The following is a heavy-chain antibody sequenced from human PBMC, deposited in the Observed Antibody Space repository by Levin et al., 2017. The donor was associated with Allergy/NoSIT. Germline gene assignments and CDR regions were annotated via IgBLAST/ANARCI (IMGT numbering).Heavy chain of an antibody. D-gene: IGHD6-13*01. CDR1: GFTFSSYG. Sequence: PGGSLRLSCAASGFTFSSYGMHWVRQAPGKGLEWVAVIWYDGSNKYYADSVKGRFTISRDNSKNTLYLQMNSLRAEDTAVYYCAREDGAAAGPGGDYYYYYGMDVWGQGTTVTVSS. CDR3: AREDGAAAGPGGDYYYYYGMDV. J-gene: IGHJ6*02. V-gene: IGHV3-33*01. CDR2: IWYDGSNK.